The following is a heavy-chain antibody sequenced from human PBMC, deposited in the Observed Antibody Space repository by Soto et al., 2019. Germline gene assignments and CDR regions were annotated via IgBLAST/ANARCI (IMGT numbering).Heavy chain of an antibody. CDR2: IYWDDDK. J-gene: IGHJ5*02. D-gene: IGHD5-12*01. CDR3: AHTYRDGSQRGDWFDP. Sequence: QITLKESGPTLVKPTQTLTLTCTFSGFSLSTSGVGVGWIRQPPGKALEWLALIYWDDDKRYSPSLKSRLTITKDTSKNQVVLTMTKMDPVETATYYCAHTYRDGSQRGDWFDPWGQGTLVTVSS. CDR1: GFSLSTSGVG. V-gene: IGHV2-5*02.